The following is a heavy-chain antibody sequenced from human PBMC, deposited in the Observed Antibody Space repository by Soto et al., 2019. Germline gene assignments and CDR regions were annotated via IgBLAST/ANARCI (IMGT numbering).Heavy chain of an antibody. CDR1: GGSISSGDYY. CDR2: IYYSGST. Sequence: SETLSLTCTVSGGSISSGDYYWSWIRQPPGKGLEWIGYIYYSGSTYYNPSLKSRVTISVDTSKNQFSLKLSSVTAADTAVYYCARGANWNYGRGLWGQGTLVTVSS. V-gene: IGHV4-30-4*01. CDR3: ARGANWNYGRGL. J-gene: IGHJ4*02. D-gene: IGHD1-7*01.